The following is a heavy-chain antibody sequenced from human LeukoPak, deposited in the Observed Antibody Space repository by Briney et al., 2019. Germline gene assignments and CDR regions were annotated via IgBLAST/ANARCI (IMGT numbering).Heavy chain of an antibody. D-gene: IGHD3-10*01. CDR1: GYTFTSYG. CDR3: ARDRKLLWFGY. CDR2: ISAYNGNT. Sequence: ASVKVSCKASGYTFTSYGISWVRQAPGQGLEWMGWISAYNGNTNYAQKFQGRVTITRDTSASTAYMELSSLRSEDTAVYYCARDRKLLWFGYWGQGTLVTVSS. V-gene: IGHV1-18*01. J-gene: IGHJ4*02.